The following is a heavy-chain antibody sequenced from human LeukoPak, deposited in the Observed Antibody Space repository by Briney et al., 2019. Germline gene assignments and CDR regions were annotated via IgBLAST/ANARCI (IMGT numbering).Heavy chain of an antibody. CDR1: GFAFSSYA. D-gene: IGHD6-19*01. CDR3: AREISSGWPGDAFDI. J-gene: IGHJ3*02. Sequence: AGGTLRLSCAASGFAFSSYAMSWVRQAPGKGLEWVSAISGSGGSTYYADSVKGRFTISRDNSKNTLYLQMNSLRAEDTAVYYCAREISSGWPGDAFDIWGQGTMVTVSS. CDR2: ISGSGGST. V-gene: IGHV3-23*01.